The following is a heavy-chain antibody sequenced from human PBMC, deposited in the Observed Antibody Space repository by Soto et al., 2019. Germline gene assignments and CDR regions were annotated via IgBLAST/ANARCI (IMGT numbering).Heavy chain of an antibody. V-gene: IGHV4-39*01. D-gene: IGHD3-10*01. J-gene: IGHJ6*03. CDR2: IYYSGST. Sequence: SETLSLTCTVSGGSISSSSYYWGWIRQPPGKGLEWIGSIYYSGSTYYNPSLKSRVTISVDTSKNQFSLKLSSVTAADTAVYYCARRLLWFGELSPTYYMDVWGKGTTVTVSS. CDR3: ARRLLWFGELSPTYYMDV. CDR1: GGSISSSSYY.